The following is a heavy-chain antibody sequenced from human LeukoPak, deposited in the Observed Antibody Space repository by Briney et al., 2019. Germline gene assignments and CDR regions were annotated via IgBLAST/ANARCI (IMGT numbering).Heavy chain of an antibody. D-gene: IGHD3-9*01. CDR1: GFTFSSYA. V-gene: IGHV3-30*04. J-gene: IGHJ4*02. CDR2: ISFDGSNK. CDR3: AKDLRYFDFWGYYDY. Sequence: GGSLRLSCAASGFTFSSYAIHWVRQAPGKGLEWVAVISFDGSNKDYADSVRGRFTISRDNSKNTLYLQMNSLRAEDTAVYYCAKDLRYFDFWGYYDYCGQGTQVTVSS.